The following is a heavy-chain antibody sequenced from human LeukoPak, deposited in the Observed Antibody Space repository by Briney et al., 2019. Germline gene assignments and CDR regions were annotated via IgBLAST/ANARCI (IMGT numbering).Heavy chain of an antibody. V-gene: IGHV1-18*01. CDR3: ARGGRGVPAAIRGKGYYYYMDV. CDR1: GYTFTSYG. J-gene: IGHJ6*03. Sequence: EASVKVSCKASGYTFTSYGISWVRQAPGQGLEWMGWISAYNGNTNYAQKLQGRVTMTTDTSTSTAYMELRSLRSDDTAVYYCARGGRGVPAAIRGKGYYYYMDVWGKGTTVTVSS. CDR2: ISAYNGNT. D-gene: IGHD2-2*01.